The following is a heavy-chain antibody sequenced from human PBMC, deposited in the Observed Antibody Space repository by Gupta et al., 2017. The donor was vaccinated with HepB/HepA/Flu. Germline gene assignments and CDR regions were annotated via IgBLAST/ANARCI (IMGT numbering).Heavy chain of an antibody. Sequence: EVQLVESGGGLVQPGGSLRLACAASGFNFSPYWMTWVRQAPGKGLEWVANINRDGSGKYYVDSVKGRVTISRDNAKNSLYLQMNSLRAEDTAVYYCARTVMVVAADWFDPWGQGTLVTVSS. CDR3: ARTVMVVAADWFDP. D-gene: IGHD2-15*01. CDR1: GFNFSPYW. J-gene: IGHJ5*02. CDR2: INRDGSGK. V-gene: IGHV3-7*01.